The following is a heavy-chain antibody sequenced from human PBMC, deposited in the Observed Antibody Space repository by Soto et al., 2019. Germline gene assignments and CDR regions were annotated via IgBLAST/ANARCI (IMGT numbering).Heavy chain of an antibody. V-gene: IGHV4-31*03. CDR3: ARAGAFGVVKPLSDNLYYYYGMDV. CDR1: GGSISSGGYY. D-gene: IGHD3-3*01. Sequence: SETLSLTCTVSGGSISSGGYYWSWIRQHPGKGLEWIGYIYYSGSTYYNPSLKSRVTISVDTSKNQFSLKLSSVTAADTAVYYCARAGAFGVVKPLSDNLYYYYGMDVWGQGTTVTVSS. CDR2: IYYSGST. J-gene: IGHJ6*02.